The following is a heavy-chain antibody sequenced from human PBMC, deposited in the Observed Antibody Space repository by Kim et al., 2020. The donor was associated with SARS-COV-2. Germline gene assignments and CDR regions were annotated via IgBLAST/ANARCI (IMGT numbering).Heavy chain of an antibody. D-gene: IGHD3-16*02. CDR1: GFTFSSYA. J-gene: IGHJ6*02. Sequence: GGSLRLSCAASGFTFSSYAMSWVRQAPGKGLEWVSAISGSGGSTYYADSVKGRFTISRDNSKNTLYLQMNSLRAEDTAVYYCAKDSYDYVWGSYRYYYYGMDVWGQGTTVTVSS. CDR3: AKDSYDYVWGSYRYYYYGMDV. V-gene: IGHV3-23*01. CDR2: ISGSGGST.